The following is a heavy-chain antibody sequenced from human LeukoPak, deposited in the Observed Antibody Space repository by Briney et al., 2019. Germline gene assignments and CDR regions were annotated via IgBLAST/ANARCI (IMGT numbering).Heavy chain of an antibody. J-gene: IGHJ4*02. D-gene: IGHD2-2*02. CDR2: IIPIFGTA. CDR3: AREEGGLGYCSSTSCYMYY. V-gene: IGHV1-69*13. CDR1: GYTFTSYY. Sequence: ASVKVSCKASGYTFTSYYMHWVRQAPGQGLEWMGGIIPIFGTANYAQKFQGRVTITADESTSTAYMELSSLRSEDTAVYYCAREEGGLGYCSSTSCYMYYWGQGTLVTVSS.